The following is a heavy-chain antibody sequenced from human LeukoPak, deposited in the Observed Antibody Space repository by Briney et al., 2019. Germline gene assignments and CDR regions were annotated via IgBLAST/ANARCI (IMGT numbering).Heavy chain of an antibody. CDR3: ARVRATVTTSAFDI. V-gene: IGHV1-69*01. J-gene: IGHJ3*02. D-gene: IGHD4-17*01. CDR1: GGTFSSYA. Sequence: ASVKVSCKASGGTFSSYAISWVRQAPGQGLEWMGGIIPIFGTANYAQKFQGRVTITADESTSTAYMGLSSLRSEDTAVYYCARVRATVTTSAFDIWGQGTMVTVSS. CDR2: IIPIFGTA.